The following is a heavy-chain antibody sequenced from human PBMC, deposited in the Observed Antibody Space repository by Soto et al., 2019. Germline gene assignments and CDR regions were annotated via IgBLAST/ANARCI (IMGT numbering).Heavy chain of an antibody. Sequence: GGSLRLSCAASGFTFSSYAMSWVRQAPGKGLEWVSAISGSGGSTYYADSVKGRFTISRDNSKNTLYLQMNSLRAEDTTVYYGAKLGSSWTTVSTEDAFDIWGQGTMVTVSS. CDR3: AKLGSSWTTVSTEDAFDI. CDR1: GFTFSSYA. D-gene: IGHD4-17*01. V-gene: IGHV3-23*01. J-gene: IGHJ3*02. CDR2: ISGSGGST.